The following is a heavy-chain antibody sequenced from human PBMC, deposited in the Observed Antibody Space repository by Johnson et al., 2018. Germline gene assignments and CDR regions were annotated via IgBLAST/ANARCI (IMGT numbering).Heavy chain of an antibody. J-gene: IGHJ4*02. V-gene: IGHV3-30*03. Sequence: QVQLVQSGGGVVQPGRSLRLSCAASGFTFSSYGIHWVRQAPGKGLEWVAVISFDGSNKYYADSVKGRFTISRDNSKNTLYLEMNTLRAEDTAVYYCARDLGKGRYLDYWGQGTLVTVSS. D-gene: IGHD4-23*01. CDR3: ARDLGKGRYLDY. CDR1: GFTFSSYG. CDR2: ISFDGSNK.